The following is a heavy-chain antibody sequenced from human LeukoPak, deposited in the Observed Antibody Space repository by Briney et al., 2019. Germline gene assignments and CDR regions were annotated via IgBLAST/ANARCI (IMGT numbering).Heavy chain of an antibody. CDR1: GGSISSGSYY. CDR3: AREVYDILTGYPS. CDR2: IYTSGRT. V-gene: IGHV4-61*02. J-gene: IGHJ4*02. Sequence: SETLSLTCTVSGGSISSGSYYWSWIRQPAGKGLEWIGRIYTSGRTNYNPSLKSRVTISGDTSKNQFSLKLSSVTAADTAVYYCAREVYDILTGYPSWGQGTLVTVSS. D-gene: IGHD3-9*01.